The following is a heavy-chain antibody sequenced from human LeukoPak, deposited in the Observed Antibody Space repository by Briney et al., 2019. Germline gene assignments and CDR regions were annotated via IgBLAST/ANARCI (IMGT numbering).Heavy chain of an antibody. CDR3: AREGVVVTAIRAFDI. Sequence: ASVKVSCKASGGTFSSYAISWVRQAPGQGLEWMGGIIPIFGTANYAQKFQGRVTITTDESTSTAYMELSSLRSEDTAVYYCAREGVVVTAIRAFDIWAQGTMVTVSS. CDR2: IIPIFGTA. J-gene: IGHJ3*02. D-gene: IGHD2-21*02. V-gene: IGHV1-69*05. CDR1: GGTFSSYA.